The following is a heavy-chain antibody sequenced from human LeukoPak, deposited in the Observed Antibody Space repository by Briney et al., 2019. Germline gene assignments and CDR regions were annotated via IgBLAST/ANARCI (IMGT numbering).Heavy chain of an antibody. J-gene: IGHJ4*02. CDR3: ARPTSGYYDYFDY. V-gene: IGHV4-39*01. D-gene: IGHD3-22*01. CDR1: GGSISSSSYY. CDR2: IYYSGST. Sequence: SETLSLTCTVSGGSISSSSYYWGWIRQPPGKGLEWIGSIYYSGSTYYNPSLKSRVTISVDTSKNQFSLKLSSVTAADTAVYYCARPTSGYYDYFDYWGQGTLVTVSS.